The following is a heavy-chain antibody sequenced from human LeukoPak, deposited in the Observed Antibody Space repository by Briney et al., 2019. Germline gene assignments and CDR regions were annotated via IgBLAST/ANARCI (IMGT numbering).Heavy chain of an antibody. Sequence: GESLKISCKGSGYSFTSYWIGWVRQMPGKGLEWMGIIYPGDSDTRYSPSFQGQVTISADKSTSTAYMELSSLRSEDTAVYYCARGGYQQNWFDPWGQGTLVTVSS. CDR1: GYSFTSYW. CDR2: IYPGDSDT. D-gene: IGHD3-22*01. CDR3: ARGGYQQNWFDP. J-gene: IGHJ5*02. V-gene: IGHV5-51*01.